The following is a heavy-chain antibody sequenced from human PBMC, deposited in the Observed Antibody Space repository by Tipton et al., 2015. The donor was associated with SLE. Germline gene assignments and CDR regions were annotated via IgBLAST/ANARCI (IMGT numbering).Heavy chain of an antibody. Sequence: GSLRLSCAASGFTFDDYGMSWVRQAPGKGLEWVSGINWNGGSTAYADSVKGRFTISRDNAKNSLYLQMNGLRAEDTALYYCARVPLLNPQLPPDYWGRGTLVTVSS. CDR1: GFTFDDYG. CDR2: INWNGGST. V-gene: IGHV3-20*04. CDR3: ARVPLLNPQLPPDY. D-gene: IGHD2-2*01. J-gene: IGHJ4*02.